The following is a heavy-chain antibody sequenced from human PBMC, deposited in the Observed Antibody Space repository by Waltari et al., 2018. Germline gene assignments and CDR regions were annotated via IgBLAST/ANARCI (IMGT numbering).Heavy chain of an antibody. D-gene: IGHD5-18*01. CDR2: ISSSSTI. CDR1: GFTFSSYS. Sequence: EVQLVESGGGLVQPGGSLRLSCAASGFTFSSYSMNWVRQAPGKGLEWVSYISSSSTIYYADSVKGRFTISRDNAKNSLYLQMNSLRAEDTAVYYCARGRRIQLWHFDYWGQGTLVTVSS. V-gene: IGHV3-48*04. J-gene: IGHJ4*02. CDR3: ARGRRIQLWHFDY.